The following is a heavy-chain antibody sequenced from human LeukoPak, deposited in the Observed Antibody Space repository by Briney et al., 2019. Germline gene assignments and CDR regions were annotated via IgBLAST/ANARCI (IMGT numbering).Heavy chain of an antibody. CDR2: VHYSGST. J-gene: IGHJ4*02. D-gene: IGHD3-22*01. CDR3: ARASPDYYDS. V-gene: IGHV4-59*01. Sequence: SETLSLTCTVSGGSISSYYWSWIRQPPGKGLEWIGYVHYSGSTNYNPSLKSRVTISVNTSKNQFSLKLSSVTTADTAVYYCARASPDYYDSWGQGTLVTVSS. CDR1: GGSISSYY.